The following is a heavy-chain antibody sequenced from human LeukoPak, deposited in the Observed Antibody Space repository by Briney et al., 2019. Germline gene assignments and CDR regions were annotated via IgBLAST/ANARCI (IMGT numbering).Heavy chain of an antibody. CDR1: GDSVARTNAA. CDR2: TYYRTRWYS. Sequence: HSQTLSLTCVISGDSVARTNAAWNWIRQSPSRGLEWLGRTYYRTRWYSDSGVSVSSRIIINADTSKNQFSLQLNSVTPADTAVYYCARGGGGMAVALFAQWGQGTPVTVSS. CDR3: ARGGGGMAVALFAQ. D-gene: IGHD6-19*01. J-gene: IGHJ4*02. V-gene: IGHV6-1*01.